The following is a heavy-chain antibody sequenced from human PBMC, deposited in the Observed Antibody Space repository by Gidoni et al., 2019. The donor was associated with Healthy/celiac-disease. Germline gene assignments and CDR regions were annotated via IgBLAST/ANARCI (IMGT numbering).Heavy chain of an antibody. CDR2: SNHSGST. CDR3: ANYYYDSSGYPYYFDY. V-gene: IGHV4-34*01. J-gene: IGHJ4*02. CDR1: GGSFSGYY. Sequence: QVQLQQWGAGQSKPSETLSLTCAVYGGSFSGYYWSWIRQPPGKGLEWFGESNHSGSTNYNPSLKSLVTISVDTSKNQFSLKLSSVTAADTAVYYCANYYYDSSGYPYYFDYWGQGTLVTVSS. D-gene: IGHD3-22*01.